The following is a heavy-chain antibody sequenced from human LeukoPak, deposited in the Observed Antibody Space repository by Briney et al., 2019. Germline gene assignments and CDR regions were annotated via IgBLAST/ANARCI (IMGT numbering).Heavy chain of an antibody. CDR2: INPSGGST. CDR1: GYTFTSYY. D-gene: IGHD3-3*02. J-gene: IGHJ4*02. V-gene: IGHV1-46*01. Sequence: ASVKVSCKGSGYTFTSYYMHWVRQAPGQGLEWMGIINPSGGSTSYAQKFQGRVTMTRDTSTSTVYMELSSLRSEDTAVYYCARDYASLEWLLYGPSYYFDYWGQGTLVTVSS. CDR3: ARDYASLEWLLYGPSYYFDY.